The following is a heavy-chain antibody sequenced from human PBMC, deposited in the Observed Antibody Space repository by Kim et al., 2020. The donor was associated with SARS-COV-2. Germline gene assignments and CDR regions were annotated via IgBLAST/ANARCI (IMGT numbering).Heavy chain of an antibody. V-gene: IGHV3-7*01. D-gene: IGHD6-19*01. CDR3: ARIAVAGIGWFDP. J-gene: IGHJ5*02. CDR1: GFTFSSYW. Sequence: GGSLRLSCAASGFTFSSYWMSWVRQAPGKGLEWVANIKQDGSEKYYVDSVKGRFTISRDNAKNSLYLQMNSLRAEDTAVYYCARIAVAGIGWFDPWGQGTLVTVSS. CDR2: IKQDGSEK.